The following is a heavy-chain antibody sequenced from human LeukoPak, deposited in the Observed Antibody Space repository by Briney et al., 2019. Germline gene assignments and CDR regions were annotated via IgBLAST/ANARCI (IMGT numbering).Heavy chain of an antibody. Sequence: GASVKVSCKASGGTFSSYDFSWVRQAPGQGLEWMGGIIPIFGTANYAQKFQGRVTITADESTSTAYMELSSLRSEDTAVYYCARGVLDYGGKKEGDYWGQGTLVTVSS. J-gene: IGHJ4*02. CDR2: IIPIFGTA. CDR1: GGTFSSYD. D-gene: IGHD4-23*01. CDR3: ARGVLDYGGKKEGDY. V-gene: IGHV1-69*13.